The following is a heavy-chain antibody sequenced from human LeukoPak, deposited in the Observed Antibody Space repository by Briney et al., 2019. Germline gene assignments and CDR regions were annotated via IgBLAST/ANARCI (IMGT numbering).Heavy chain of an antibody. CDR1: GFIFSNVW. CDR3: AIEGSGRSLDP. CDR2: IKQDGSQN. V-gene: IGHV3-7*01. Sequence: GGSLRLSCAASGFIFSNVWMSWVRQAPGKGREGGANIKQDGSQNYYVDSVKGRFTISRDTARNSLHLQINSLRDEDTAMYYCAIEGSGRSLDPWGQGTLVTVSS. J-gene: IGHJ5*02. D-gene: IGHD3-3*01.